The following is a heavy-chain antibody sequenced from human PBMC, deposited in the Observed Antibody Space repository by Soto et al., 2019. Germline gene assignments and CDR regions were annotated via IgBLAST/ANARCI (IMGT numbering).Heavy chain of an antibody. Sequence: VPLVESGGCSVQPGGSLRLSCVASGITFSGFWMHWVRQVPGKGLEWVGRVDSAGSGTSYADSVKGRFTVSRDNAKNTLSLQMDSLGVEDTAVYYCASVFEHWGQGIPVTVSS. CDR2: VDSAGSGT. J-gene: IGHJ4*02. CDR1: GITFSGFW. CDR3: ASVFEH. V-gene: IGHV3-74*01.